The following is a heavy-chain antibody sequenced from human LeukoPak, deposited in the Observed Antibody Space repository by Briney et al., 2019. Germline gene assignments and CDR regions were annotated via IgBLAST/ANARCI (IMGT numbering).Heavy chain of an antibody. J-gene: IGHJ6*02. D-gene: IGHD3-22*01. CDR2: INPSGGST. CDR1: GGTFSSYA. CDR3: ARDRPSITMIVVVNTYYYYGMDV. Sequence: ASVKVSCKASGGTFSSYAISWVRQAPGQGLEWMGIINPSGGSTSYAQKFQGRVTMTRDTSTSTVYMELSSLRSEDTAVYYCARDRPSITMIVVVNTYYYYGMDVWGQGTTVTVSS. V-gene: IGHV1-46*01.